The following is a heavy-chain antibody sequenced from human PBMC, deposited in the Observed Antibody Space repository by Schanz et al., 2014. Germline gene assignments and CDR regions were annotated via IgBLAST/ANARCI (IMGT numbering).Heavy chain of an antibody. Sequence: VQLEQSGAEVKKPGSSVKVSCKASGGTFSSFGINWVRQAPGQGLEWMGWISAYNGNTNYAQKLQGRVTMTTDTSTSTAYMELRNLRSDDTAVYYCARAKRFGDMDVWGQGTTVTVSS. CDR1: GGTFSSFG. D-gene: IGHD3-10*01. J-gene: IGHJ6*02. CDR2: ISAYNGNT. CDR3: ARAKRFGDMDV. V-gene: IGHV1-18*01.